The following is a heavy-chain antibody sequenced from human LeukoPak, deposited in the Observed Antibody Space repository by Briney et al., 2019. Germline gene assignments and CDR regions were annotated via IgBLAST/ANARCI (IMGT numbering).Heavy chain of an antibody. CDR1: GFTFSSYG. D-gene: IGHD5-12*01. V-gene: IGHV3-30*02. CDR3: ARVHSGYVAPGGYYYYMDV. CDR2: IRNDGSNR. J-gene: IGHJ6*03. Sequence: PGGSLRLSCAASGFTFSSYGMHWVRQAPGKGLEWVAFIRNDGSNRYYADSVKGRFTISRDNAKNTLYLQMNSLRAEDTAVYYCARVHSGYVAPGGYYYYMDVWGKGTTVTVSS.